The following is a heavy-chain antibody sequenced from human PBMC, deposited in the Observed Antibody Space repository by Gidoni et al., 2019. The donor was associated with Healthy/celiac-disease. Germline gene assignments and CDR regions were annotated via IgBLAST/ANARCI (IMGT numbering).Heavy chain of an antibody. CDR1: GFTFSNAW. D-gene: IGHD3-16*01. J-gene: IGHJ4*02. CDR3: TTERGTPSPYYFDY. Sequence: EVQLVESGGGLVKPGGSLRLSCAASGFTFSNAWMSWVRQAPGKGLEWVGRIKSKTDGGTTDYAATVKGRFTISRDDSKNTLYLQMNSLKTEDTAVYYCTTERGTPSPYYFDYWGQGTLVTVSS. V-gene: IGHV3-15*01. CDR2: IKSKTDGGTT.